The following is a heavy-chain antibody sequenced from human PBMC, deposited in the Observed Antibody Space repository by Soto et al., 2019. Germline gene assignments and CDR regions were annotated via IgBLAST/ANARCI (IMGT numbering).Heavy chain of an antibody. CDR3: AKYVPQQCLLSNTLDS. Sequence: GGSLRLSCAASGFTFRTYGMSWVRQAPGKGLEWVSVITGNGDSTYYADSVKGRFTVTRDNSKNTLFLEVNSLRAEDMDKYYCAKYVPQQCLLSNTLDSWGQGTLVTVSS. CDR2: ITGNGDST. J-gene: IGHJ5*01. CDR1: GFTFRTYG. V-gene: IGHV3-23*01. D-gene: IGHD6-19*01.